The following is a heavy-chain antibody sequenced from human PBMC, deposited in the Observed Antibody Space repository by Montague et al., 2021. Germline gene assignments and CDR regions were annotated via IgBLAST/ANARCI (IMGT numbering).Heavy chain of an antibody. Sequence: SETLSLTCTVSGGSISSSTHYWGWIRQTPGKGLDWIGSIFRNGDSFYNPSLKSPVIISVDTSGNQFSLRLTSVTAADTAVYFCARYWEGGSSTRAIVYWGQGILVTVS. J-gene: IGHJ4*02. CDR3: ARYWEGGSSTRAIVY. V-gene: IGHV4-39*01. CDR1: GGSISSSTHY. D-gene: IGHD1-26*01. CDR2: IFRNGDS.